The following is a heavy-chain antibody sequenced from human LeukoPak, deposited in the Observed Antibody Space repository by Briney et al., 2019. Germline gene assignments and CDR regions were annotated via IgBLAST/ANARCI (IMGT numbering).Heavy chain of an antibody. CDR1: GYNFNRYW. Sequence: GESLKISCKASGYNFNRYWIGWVRQMPGKGLESMGMIYPGDSDTRYSPSFQGQVTISADKSVTTAYLQWSSLKASDTAMYYCARLFPGGQWLDRASNYWGQGTLVTVSS. CDR3: ARLFPGGQWLDRASNY. V-gene: IGHV5-51*01. D-gene: IGHD6-19*01. J-gene: IGHJ4*02. CDR2: IYPGDSDT.